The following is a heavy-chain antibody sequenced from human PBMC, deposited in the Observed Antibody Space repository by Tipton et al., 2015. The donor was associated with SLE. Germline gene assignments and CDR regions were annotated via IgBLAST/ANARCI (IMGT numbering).Heavy chain of an antibody. J-gene: IGHJ3*02. V-gene: IGHV4-59*01. CDR3: ARRADAFDI. Sequence: TLSLTFTVSGGSLSSYYWSWIRQPPGKGLEWIGYIYYSGSTNYNPSLKSRVTISVDTSKNQFSLKLSSVTAADTAVYYCARRADAFDIWGQGTMVTVSS. CDR2: IYYSGST. CDR1: GGSLSSYY.